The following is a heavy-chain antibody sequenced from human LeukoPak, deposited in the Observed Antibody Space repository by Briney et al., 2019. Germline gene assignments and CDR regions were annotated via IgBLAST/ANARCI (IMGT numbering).Heavy chain of an antibody. V-gene: IGHV4-30-4*08. CDR3: ARGMFHFDY. J-gene: IGHJ4*02. Sequence: SQTLNLTCTVSGGSFSSGDYYWRWLRPPPGLGLEWMGYIYYSGSTYSHTSLNSLVTISVDSSKNHFSLMLSSVPAASTAFYCWARGMFHFDYWGQGTLVTVSS. D-gene: IGHD3-10*02. CDR1: GGSFSSGDYY. CDR2: IYYSGST.